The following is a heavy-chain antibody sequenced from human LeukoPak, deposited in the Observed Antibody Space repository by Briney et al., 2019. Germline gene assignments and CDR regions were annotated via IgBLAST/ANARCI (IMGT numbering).Heavy chain of an antibody. J-gene: IGHJ4*02. Sequence: GGSLRLSCAASGFTFSSYGMHWVRQAPGKGLEWVAVIWYDGSNKYYADSVKGRFTISRDNSKNTLYLQMNSLRAEDTAIYYCAKTLRVTTWDFDYWGQGTLVTVSS. CDR2: IWYDGSNK. CDR3: AKTLRVTTWDFDY. CDR1: GFTFSSYG. D-gene: IGHD3-16*01. V-gene: IGHV3-33*06.